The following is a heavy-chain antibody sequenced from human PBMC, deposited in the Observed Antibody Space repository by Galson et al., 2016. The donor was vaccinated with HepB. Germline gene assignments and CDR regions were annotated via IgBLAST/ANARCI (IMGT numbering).Heavy chain of an antibody. D-gene: IGHD1-1*01. V-gene: IGHV3-7*03. CDR1: GFPFSTFW. J-gene: IGHJ6*02. CDR2: INQDGRET. Sequence: SLRLSCAVFGFPFSTFWMSWVRQAPRQGLEWVANINQDGRETYYVDAVRGRFTISRDNAKNSLFLQMNGLQAEDTAVYFCARIRMFSYNIMKRYPYYFYGMDVWGQGTTVTVSS. CDR3: ARIRMFSYNIMKRYPYYFYGMDV.